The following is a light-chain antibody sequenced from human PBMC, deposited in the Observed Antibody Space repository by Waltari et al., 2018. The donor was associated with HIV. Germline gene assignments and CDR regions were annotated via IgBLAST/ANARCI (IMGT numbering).Light chain of an antibody. J-gene: IGLJ1*01. V-gene: IGLV1-40*01. CDR3: QSYDSSLSAYV. CDR2: NDN. Sequence: QSVLTQSPSVSGAPGQRVTISCTGTSSNIGAGYDVHWFQHLPGTAPKLLVYNDNNRPSGGPDRFSASKSGTSASLAISGLQVDDEATYYCQSYDSSLSAYVFGPGTKVTVL. CDR1: SSNIGAGYD.